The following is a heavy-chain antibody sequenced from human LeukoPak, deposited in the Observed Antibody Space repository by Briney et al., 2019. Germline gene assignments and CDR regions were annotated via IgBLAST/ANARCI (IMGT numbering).Heavy chain of an antibody. CDR2: INHSGST. D-gene: IGHD3-22*01. CDR3: ARGLLFYDTSALGY. CDR1: GDSFSGYF. V-gene: IGHV4-34*01. J-gene: IGHJ4*02. Sequence: ASETLSLTCEVYGDSFSGYFWTWIRQPPGKGLEWIGEINHSGSTNYNPSLKSRASISVDSSKKEFSLTLTSVTAADTAVYYCARGLLFYDTSALGYWGQGTLVTVSS.